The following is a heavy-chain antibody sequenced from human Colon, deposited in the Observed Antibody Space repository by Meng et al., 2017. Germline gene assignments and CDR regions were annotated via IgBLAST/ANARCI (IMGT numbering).Heavy chain of an antibody. V-gene: IGHV4-4*07. CDR2: VYTSGYT. D-gene: IGHD1-14*01. J-gene: IGHJ4*02. CDR3: ARDVTTYYFDY. CDR1: GDSISNSY. Sequence: QVPLQESGPGLVKPSETLSLTCTVSGDSISNSYWSWIRQPAGKGLEWIGRVYTSGYTNYNPSLGGRVTMSLDTSKNQFSLKLTSATAADTAMYYCARDVTTYYFDYWGQGTLVTVSS.